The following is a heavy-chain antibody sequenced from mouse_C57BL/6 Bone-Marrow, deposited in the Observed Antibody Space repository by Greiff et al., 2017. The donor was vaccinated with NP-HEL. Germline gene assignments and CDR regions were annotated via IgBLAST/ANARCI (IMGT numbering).Heavy chain of an antibody. CDR1: GFTFSSYA. J-gene: IGHJ3*01. Sequence: DVQLVESGEGLVKPGGSLKLSCAASGFTFSSYAMSWVRQTPEKRLEWVAYISSGGDYIYYADTVKGRFTISRDNARNTLYLQMSSLKSEDTAMYYCTRAYSNYSWFAYWGQGTLVTVSA. V-gene: IGHV5-9-1*02. D-gene: IGHD2-5*01. CDR3: TRAYSNYSWFAY. CDR2: ISSGGDYI.